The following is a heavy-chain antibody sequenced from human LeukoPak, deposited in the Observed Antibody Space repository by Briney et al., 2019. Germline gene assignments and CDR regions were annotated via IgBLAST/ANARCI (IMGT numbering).Heavy chain of an antibody. Sequence: GESLKISCKGSGYSFTSYWIGWVRQMPGKGLEWMGIIYPGDSDTRYSPSFQGRVTISADKPISTAYLQWSSLKASDTAMYYCARQGYGDYIWFDPWGQGTLVTVSS. V-gene: IGHV5-51*01. CDR2: IYPGDSDT. CDR1: GYSFTSYW. CDR3: ARQGYGDYIWFDP. J-gene: IGHJ5*02. D-gene: IGHD4-17*01.